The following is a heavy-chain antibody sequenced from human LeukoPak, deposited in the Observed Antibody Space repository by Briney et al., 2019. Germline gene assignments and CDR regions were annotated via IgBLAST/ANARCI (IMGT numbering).Heavy chain of an antibody. V-gene: IGHV5-51*01. Sequence: GESLKISCKASGYSFTSYWIGWVRQMPGKGLEWMGLVYSGDSDARYSPSFQGQVTISADKSISTAYLQWSSLKASDTAMYYCARPPHYYDSSGYPGPYYYYYYGMDVWGQGTTVTVSS. CDR2: VYSGDSDA. CDR1: GYSFTSYW. CDR3: ARPPHYYDSSGYPGPYYYYYYGMDV. J-gene: IGHJ6*02. D-gene: IGHD3-22*01.